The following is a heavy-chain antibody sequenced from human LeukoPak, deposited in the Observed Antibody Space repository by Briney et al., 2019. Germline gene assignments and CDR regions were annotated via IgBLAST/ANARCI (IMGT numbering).Heavy chain of an antibody. D-gene: IGHD5-12*01. CDR3: VKDGGYSGYETFGY. Sequence: GGSLRLSCSASGFXFSRYAMHWVRQAPGKGLEYVSAISSNGGSTYYADSVKGRFTISRDNSKNTLYLQMSSLRAEDTAVYYCVKDGGYSGYETFGYWGQGTLVTVSS. CDR1: GFXFSRYA. V-gene: IGHV3-64D*06. CDR2: ISSNGGST. J-gene: IGHJ4*02.